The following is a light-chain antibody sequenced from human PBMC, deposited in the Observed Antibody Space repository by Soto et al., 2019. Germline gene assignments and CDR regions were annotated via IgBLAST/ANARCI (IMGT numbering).Light chain of an antibody. CDR2: DTS. V-gene: IGKV1-5*01. Sequence: DIQMTQSPSSLSASVGDRVTITCRASQSISSLLAWYQQKPEKAHRLLIYDTSNLEIGVPSRFSGSGSGTEFTLTISSLQPDDFAAYYCQEYNTFSYTFGQGTRLQI. CDR1: QSISSL. J-gene: IGKJ2*01. CDR3: QEYNTFSYT.